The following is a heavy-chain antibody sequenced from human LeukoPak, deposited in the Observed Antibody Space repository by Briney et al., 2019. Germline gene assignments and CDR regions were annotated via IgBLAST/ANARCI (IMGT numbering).Heavy chain of an antibody. CDR3: ARGPLGSRLFNNWFDP. Sequence: GGSLRLSCAAAGFTFSSYGMHWVRQAPGKGLEWVAFRRYDGSNKYYADSVKGRFTIFRDNSKNTLYLQMNSLRAEDTAVYYWARGPLGSRLFNNWFDPWGQGTLVTVSS. J-gene: IGHJ5*02. D-gene: IGHD1-26*01. CDR2: RRYDGSNK. CDR1: GFTFSSYG. V-gene: IGHV3-30*02.